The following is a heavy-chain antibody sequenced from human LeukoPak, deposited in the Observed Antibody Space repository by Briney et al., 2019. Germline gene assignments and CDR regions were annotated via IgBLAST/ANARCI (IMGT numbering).Heavy chain of an antibody. CDR3: AGRYCSSTSCYTNRDYYYYYMDV. CDR1: GGSISSYY. J-gene: IGHJ6*03. Sequence: PSETLSLTCTVSGGSISSYYWSWIRQPAGKGLERIGRVYTSGSTNYNPSLKSRVTMSVDTSKTQFSLELSSVTAADTAVYYCAGRYCSSTSCYTNRDYYYYYMDVWGKGTTVTVSS. V-gene: IGHV4-4*07. CDR2: VYTSGST. D-gene: IGHD2-2*02.